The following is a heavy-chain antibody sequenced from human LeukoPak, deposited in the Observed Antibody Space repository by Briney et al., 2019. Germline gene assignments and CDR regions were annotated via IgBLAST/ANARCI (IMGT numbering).Heavy chain of an antibody. V-gene: IGHV3-48*03. J-gene: IGHJ4*02. Sequence: GGSLRLSCAASGFTFSSYEMNWVRQAPGKGLEWVSYISSSGSTIYYADSVKGRFTISRDNVKTSLYLQMNSLRAEDTAVYYCARERSNHRPLNYYGSGSYDDNFDYWGQGTLVTVSS. CDR2: ISSSGSTI. CDR1: GFTFSSYE. CDR3: ARERSNHRPLNYYGSGSYDDNFDY. D-gene: IGHD3-10*01.